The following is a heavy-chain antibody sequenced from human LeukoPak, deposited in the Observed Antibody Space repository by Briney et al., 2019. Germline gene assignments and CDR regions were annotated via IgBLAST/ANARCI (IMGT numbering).Heavy chain of an antibody. CDR3: ARSKDGSGFAAY. CDR1: GGSFSGYY. D-gene: IGHD3-22*01. V-gene: IGHV4-34*01. Sequence: SETLSLTCAVYGGSFSGYYWTWIRQPPGKGREWIGEINHSGNTNYNPSPQRRAAISVDPSKNQFSLQLSSVIAADTAMYYCARSKDGSGFAAYWGQGTQVTVSS. J-gene: IGHJ4*02. CDR2: INHSGNT.